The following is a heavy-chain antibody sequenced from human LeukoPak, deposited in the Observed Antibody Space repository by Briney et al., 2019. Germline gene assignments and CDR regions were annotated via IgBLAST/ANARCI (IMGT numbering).Heavy chain of an antibody. J-gene: IGHJ3*02. V-gene: IGHV4-34*01. CDR2: INHSGST. D-gene: IGHD3-3*01. CDR3: ARGSRISMFGVTHMRGTFDI. Sequence: SETLSLTCTVSGGSISSYYWSWIRQPPGKGLEWIGEINHSGSTNYNPSLKSRVTILVDTSENQFSLKLTSMSAADTAVYYCARGSRISMFGVTHMRGTFDIWGQGTMVTVSS. CDR1: GGSISSYY.